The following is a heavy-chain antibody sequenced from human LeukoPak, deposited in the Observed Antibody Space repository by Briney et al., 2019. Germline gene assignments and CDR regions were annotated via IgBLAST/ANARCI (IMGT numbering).Heavy chain of an antibody. Sequence: GGSLRLSCAASGFTFSNYWMSWVRQAPGKGLEWVASIRPDGSDDFYMDSVKGRFTISRHNVENSLYLQMNSLRAEDRAVYYCAREGYCSSTSCYPYHYYYGMDVWGQGTTVTVSS. CDR1: GFTFSNYW. J-gene: IGHJ6*02. D-gene: IGHD2-2*01. CDR3: AREGYCSSTSCYPYHYYYGMDV. V-gene: IGHV3-7*01. CDR2: IRPDGSDD.